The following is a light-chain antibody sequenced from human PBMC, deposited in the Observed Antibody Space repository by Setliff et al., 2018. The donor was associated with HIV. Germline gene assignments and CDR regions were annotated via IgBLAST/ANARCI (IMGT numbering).Light chain of an antibody. CDR2: SSN. V-gene: IGLV1-44*01. CDR1: SSNIGSNT. CDR3: AAWDDSLNGVV. J-gene: IGLJ2*01. Sequence: QSALTQPPSASGTPGQRATISCSGSSSNIGSNTVNWYQQLPGTAPKLLIYSSNQRPSGVPDRFSGSKSGTSASLAISGLQSEDEADYYCAAWDDSLNGVVFGGGTKGTVL.